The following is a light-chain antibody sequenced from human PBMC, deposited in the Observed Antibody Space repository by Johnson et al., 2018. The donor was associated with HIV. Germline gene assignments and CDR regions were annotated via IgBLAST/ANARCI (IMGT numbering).Light chain of an antibody. CDR1: SSDIGNNY. Sequence: QSALTQPPSVSAAPGQKVTISCSGSSSDIGNNYVSWYQQLPGTAPKLLIYGNDNRPSGVPERFSGSKSGTSASLAITGLQAEDEADYYCGTWDSSLSAGVFGTGTKVTVL. CDR3: GTWDSSLSAGV. CDR2: GND. V-gene: IGLV1-51*02. J-gene: IGLJ1*01.